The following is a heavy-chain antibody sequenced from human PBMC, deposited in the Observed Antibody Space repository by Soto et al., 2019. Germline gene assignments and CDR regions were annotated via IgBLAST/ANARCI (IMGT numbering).Heavy chain of an antibody. CDR1: GYTFTSYA. CDR2: INTAKGYT. Sequence: QVQVVQSGAEVKKPGASVKVSCKASGYTFTSYAMHWVRQAPGHRLEWMGWINTAKGYTKYSQMFQGRVTIARDTSASTAYLELSSLSSEDTDVYYCVRGSSSATTFYFDLWGRGTLVTVSS. CDR3: VRGSSSATTFYFDL. V-gene: IGHV1-3*04. J-gene: IGHJ2*01. D-gene: IGHD4-17*01.